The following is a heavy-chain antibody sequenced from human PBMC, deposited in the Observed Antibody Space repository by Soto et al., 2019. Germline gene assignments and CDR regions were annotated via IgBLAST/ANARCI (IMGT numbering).Heavy chain of an antibody. CDR1: GFTFSSYA. D-gene: IGHD6-13*01. V-gene: IGHV3-23*01. CDR2: ISGSGGST. Sequence: GESLKISCAASGFTFSSYAMSWVRQAPGKGLEWVSAISGSGGSTYYADSVKGRFTISRDNSKNTLYLQMNSLRAEDTAVYYCAKAWRVVPAAGTDYWGQGTLVTVSS. CDR3: AKAWRVVPAAGTDY. J-gene: IGHJ4*02.